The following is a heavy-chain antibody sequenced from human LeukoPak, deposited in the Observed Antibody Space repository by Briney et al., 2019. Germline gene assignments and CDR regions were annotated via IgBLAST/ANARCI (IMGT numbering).Heavy chain of an antibody. J-gene: IGHJ5*02. CDR3: ARDPGGILTGYYNWFDP. CDR1: GGSISSGGYY. CDR2: IYYSGST. Sequence: PSETLSLTCTVSGGSISSGGYYWIWIRQHPGKGLEWIGYIYYSGSTYYNPSLKSRVTISVDTSKNQFSLKLSSVTAADTAVYYCARDPGGILTGYYNWFDPWGQGTLVTVSS. V-gene: IGHV4-31*03. D-gene: IGHD3-9*01.